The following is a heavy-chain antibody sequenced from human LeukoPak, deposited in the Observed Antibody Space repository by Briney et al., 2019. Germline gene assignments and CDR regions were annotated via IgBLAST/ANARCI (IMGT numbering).Heavy chain of an antibody. V-gene: IGHV1-8*02. D-gene: IGHD6-19*01. CDR2: MNPNSGNT. CDR1: GYTFTSYG. CDR3: ARGGSVAAANTYDY. Sequence: ASVKVSCKASGYTFTSYGISWVRQAPGQGLEWMGWMNPNSGNTGYAQKFQGRVTMTRNTSISTAYMELSSLRSEDTAVYYCARGGSVAAANTYDYWGQGTLVTVSS. J-gene: IGHJ4*02.